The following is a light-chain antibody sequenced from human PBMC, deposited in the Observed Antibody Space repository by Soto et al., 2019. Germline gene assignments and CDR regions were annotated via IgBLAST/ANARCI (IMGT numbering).Light chain of an antibody. CDR2: TND. J-gene: IGLJ3*02. Sequence: QLVLTQPPSASGTPGQWVTISCSGSSSNIGSNYVYWYQQLPGTAPKLLIYTNDQRPSGVPDRFSGSKSGTSASLAISGLRSEDETDYYCATWDNSLRGPVFGGGTKLTVL. V-gene: IGLV1-47*01. CDR1: SSNIGSNY. CDR3: ATWDNSLRGPV.